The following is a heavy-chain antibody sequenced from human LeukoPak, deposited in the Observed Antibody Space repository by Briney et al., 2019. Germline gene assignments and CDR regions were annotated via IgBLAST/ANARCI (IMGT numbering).Heavy chain of an antibody. Sequence: GGSLRLSCAASKSTFSSYSMNWVRQAPGKGLGWVSYITSSSSTIYYADSVQGRFTISRDNAKNSLYLQMNSLRAEDTAVYYCARGGGSYQYFDFWGQGTLVTVSS. J-gene: IGHJ4*02. V-gene: IGHV3-48*01. CDR1: KSTFSSYS. CDR3: ARGGGSYQYFDF. D-gene: IGHD1-26*01. CDR2: ITSSSSTI.